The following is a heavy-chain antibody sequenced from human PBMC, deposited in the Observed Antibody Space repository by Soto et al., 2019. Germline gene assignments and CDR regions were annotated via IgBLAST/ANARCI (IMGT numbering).Heavy chain of an antibody. J-gene: IGHJ4*02. Sequence: GGSLRLSCAASGFTFSSYGMHWVRQAPGKGLEWVAVISYDGGNKYYADSVKGRFTISRDNSKNTLYLQMNSLRAEDTSVYYCAKVSSLCDILTGYLWGWGQGTLVTVSS. CDR1: GFTFSSYG. CDR2: ISYDGGNK. V-gene: IGHV3-30*18. D-gene: IGHD3-9*01. CDR3: AKVSSLCDILTGYLWG.